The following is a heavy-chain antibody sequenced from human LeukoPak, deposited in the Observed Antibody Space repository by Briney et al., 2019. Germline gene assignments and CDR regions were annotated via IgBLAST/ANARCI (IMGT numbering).Heavy chain of an antibody. CDR2: INHSGRT. CDR1: GGTFSGYY. D-gene: IGHD3-22*01. Sequence: SETLSLTCAVYGGTFSGYYWSWIRQPPGKGLEGIGEINHSGRTNYKPSLKSRVTISVDTSKTQFSLQMSSVTAADTAVYYCARARRQYFYDSSGYYLYNWGQGTLVTVSS. CDR3: ARARRQYFYDSSGYYLYN. J-gene: IGHJ4*02. V-gene: IGHV4-34*01.